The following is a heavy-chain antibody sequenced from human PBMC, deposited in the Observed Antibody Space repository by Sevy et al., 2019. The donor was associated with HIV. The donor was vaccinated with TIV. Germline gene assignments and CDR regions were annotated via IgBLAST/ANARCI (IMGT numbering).Heavy chain of an antibody. Sequence: GGSLRLSCTGSGFTFDDYAVSWVRQAPGKGLEWVGFIRSEAYGGKTAYGATVKGRFTISRDDSKNIAYLQMNSLKTDDTAVYYCTRNIRDLVPYYYYYMDVWGKGTTVTVSS. CDR2: IRSEAYGGKT. J-gene: IGHJ6*03. CDR1: GFTFDDYA. V-gene: IGHV3-49*04. D-gene: IGHD6-13*01. CDR3: TRNIRDLVPYYYYYMDV.